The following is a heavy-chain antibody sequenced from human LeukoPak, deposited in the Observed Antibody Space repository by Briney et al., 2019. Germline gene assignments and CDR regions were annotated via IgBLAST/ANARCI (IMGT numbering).Heavy chain of an antibody. V-gene: IGHV4-59*01. J-gene: IGHJ6*03. CDR3: TRGLFGGLPPSYYYYYMDV. CDR1: GGSISSYY. D-gene: IGHD2-15*01. CDR2: IYYTGST. Sequence: SETLSLTCTVSGGSISSYYWSWIRQPPGKGLEWIGYIYYTGSTNYNPSLKSRVTISVDTSKNQFSLKLSSVTAADTAVYYCTRGLFGGLPPSYYYYYMDVWGKGTTVTISS.